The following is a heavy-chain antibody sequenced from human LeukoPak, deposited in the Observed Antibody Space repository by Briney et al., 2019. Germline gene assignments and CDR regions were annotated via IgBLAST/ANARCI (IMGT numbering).Heavy chain of an antibody. CDR3: ARDRSVGYCSGGSCYSSPSYMDV. CDR1: GFTFSSYW. J-gene: IGHJ6*03. Sequence: GGSLRLSCAASGFTFSSYWMSWVRQAPGKGLEWVANIKQDGSEKYYVDSVKGRFTISRDNAKNSLYLQMNSLRAEDTAVYYCARDRSVGYCSGGSCYSSPSYMDVWGKGTTVTISS. CDR2: IKQDGSEK. V-gene: IGHV3-7*01. D-gene: IGHD2-15*01.